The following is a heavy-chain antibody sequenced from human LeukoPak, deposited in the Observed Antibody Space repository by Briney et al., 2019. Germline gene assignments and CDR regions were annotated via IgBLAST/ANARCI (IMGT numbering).Heavy chain of an antibody. CDR1: GFTFSSYG. CDR2: ISGSGGST. D-gene: IGHD1-26*01. Sequence: GGSLRLSCAASGFTFSSYGMSGVRQAPGKGLEGVSAISGSGGSTYYADSVKGRFTISRDNSKNTLYLQMNSLRAEDTAVYYCAKDVSMSGSYYNYWGQGTLVTVSS. V-gene: IGHV3-23*01. J-gene: IGHJ4*02. CDR3: AKDVSMSGSYYNY.